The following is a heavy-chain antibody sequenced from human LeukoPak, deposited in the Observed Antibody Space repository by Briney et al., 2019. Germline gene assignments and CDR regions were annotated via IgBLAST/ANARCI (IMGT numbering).Heavy chain of an antibody. CDR1: GDSVSSNSAA. D-gene: IGHD3-10*01. CDR3: ARQVFWFTYYYGSGRGWFDP. CDR2: TYYRSKWYN. Sequence: SQTLSLTCAISGDSVSSNSAAWNWIRQSPSRGLEWLGRTYYRSKWYNDYAVSVKSRITINPDTSKNQFSLQLSSVTAADTAVYYCARQVFWFTYYYGSGRGWFDPWGQGTLVTVSS. J-gene: IGHJ5*02. V-gene: IGHV6-1*01.